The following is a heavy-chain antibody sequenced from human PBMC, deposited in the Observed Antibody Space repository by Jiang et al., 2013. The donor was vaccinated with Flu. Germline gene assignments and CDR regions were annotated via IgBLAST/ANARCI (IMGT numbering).Heavy chain of an antibody. J-gene: IGHJ1*01. V-gene: IGHV4-59*08. D-gene: IGHD3-9*01. CDR3: ARGAGYPVIWSD. CDR2: VYDSRSS. Sequence: GPGLVKPSETLSLTCTISGGSISSYYWGWIRQPPGKGLEWIGYVYDSRSSKYNPSLKSRVTISVDTSQNQFSLELTSVTAADTAFYYCARGAGYPVIWSDWG. CDR1: GGSISSYY.